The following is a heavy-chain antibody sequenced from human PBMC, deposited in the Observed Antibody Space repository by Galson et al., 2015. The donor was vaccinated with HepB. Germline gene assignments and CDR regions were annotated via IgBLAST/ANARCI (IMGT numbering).Heavy chain of an antibody. D-gene: IGHD2-2*01. V-gene: IGHV3-74*01. J-gene: IGHJ2*01. CDR3: AKDTTLVVVPTGYFDL. CDR2: INNDGTTT. Sequence: LRLSCAASGFTFSFYWMHWVRQAPRKGLVWVSRINNDGTTTNYADSVKGRFTISRDNAKNSLYLQMNSLRPEDTALYHCAKDTTLVVVPTGYFDLWGRGTLVTVST. CDR1: GFTFSFYW.